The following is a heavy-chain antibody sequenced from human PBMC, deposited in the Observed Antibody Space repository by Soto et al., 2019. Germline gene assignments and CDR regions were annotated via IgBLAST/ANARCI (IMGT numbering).Heavy chain of an antibody. J-gene: IGHJ3*02. Sequence: GASVKVSCKASGYTFTGYYMHWVRQAPGQGLEWLGWINPSSGDTDYAQKFQGWVTMTRDTSISTAYMELSRLRSDDTAVYYCARGPQEYYYDSSDYLPDAFDIWGQGTMVTVSS. CDR1: GYTFTGYY. CDR2: INPSSGDT. D-gene: IGHD3-22*01. V-gene: IGHV1-2*04. CDR3: ARGPQEYYYDSSDYLPDAFDI.